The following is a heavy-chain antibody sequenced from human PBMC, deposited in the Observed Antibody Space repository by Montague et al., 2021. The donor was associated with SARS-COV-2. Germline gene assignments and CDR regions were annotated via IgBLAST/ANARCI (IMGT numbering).Heavy chain of an antibody. J-gene: IGHJ6*02. V-gene: IGHV4-39*07. Sequence: SETLSLTCTVSGGSISSSSYYWGWIRQPPGKGLEWIGSIYYSGSTYYNLSLKSRVTISVDTSKNQFSLKLSSVTDADTAVYYCARVGRQQLVRLSGMDVWGQGTAVTVSS. CDR2: IYYSGST. D-gene: IGHD6-13*01. CDR3: ARVGRQQLVRLSGMDV. CDR1: GGSISSSSYY.